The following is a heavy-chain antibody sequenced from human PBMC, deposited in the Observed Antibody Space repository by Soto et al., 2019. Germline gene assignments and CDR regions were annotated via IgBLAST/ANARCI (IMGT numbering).Heavy chain of an antibody. J-gene: IGHJ6*02. V-gene: IGHV3-74*01. CDR1: GFTFSSYW. Sequence: GGSLRLSCAASGFTFSSYWMHWVRQAPGKGLVWVSRINSDGSSTSYADSVKGRFTISRDNAKNTLYLQMNSLRAEDTAVYYCARDDHDYGDYSGSYYYYYGMDVWCQGTTVTVSS. CDR3: ARDDHDYGDYSGSYYYYYGMDV. CDR2: INSDGSST. D-gene: IGHD4-17*01.